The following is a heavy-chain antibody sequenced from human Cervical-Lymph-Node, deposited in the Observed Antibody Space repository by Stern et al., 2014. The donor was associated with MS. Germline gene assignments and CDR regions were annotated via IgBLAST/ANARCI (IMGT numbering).Heavy chain of an antibody. D-gene: IGHD6-19*01. CDR3: ARHCAKREQCAFDY. V-gene: IGHV5-51*01. CDR2: IYPGDSET. CDR1: GYSFTNYW. J-gene: IGHJ4*02. Sequence: VQLVESGAEVKKPGESLKISCKGSGYSFTNYWIGWGRQMPGKGLEWMGNIYPGDSETRNRPTFQGQVPISADKSIRTASLQWSSLKASDTAMYYCARHCAKREQCAFDYWGQGTLVTVSS.